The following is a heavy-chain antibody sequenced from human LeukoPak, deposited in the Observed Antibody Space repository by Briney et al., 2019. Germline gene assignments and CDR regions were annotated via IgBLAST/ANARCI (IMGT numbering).Heavy chain of an antibody. Sequence: PGGSLRLSCAASGFTFSNYAMSWVRQAPGKGLEWVSGISWNSGSIGYADSVKGRFTISRDNAKNSLYLQMNSLRAEDTALYYCAKGADYSYYYGMDVWGQGTTVTVSS. V-gene: IGHV3-9*01. CDR1: GFTFSNYA. CDR2: ISWNSGSI. CDR3: AKGADYSYYYGMDV. D-gene: IGHD4/OR15-4a*01. J-gene: IGHJ6*02.